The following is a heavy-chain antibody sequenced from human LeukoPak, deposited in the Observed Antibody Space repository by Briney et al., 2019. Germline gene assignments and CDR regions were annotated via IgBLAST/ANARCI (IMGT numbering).Heavy chain of an antibody. Sequence: ASVKVSCKASGGTFSSYAISWVRQAPGQGLEWMGRIIPIFGTANYAQKFQGRVTITTDESTSTAYMELSSLRSEDTAVYYCALGPIVVVTDDAFDIWGQGTMVTVSS. V-gene: IGHV1-69*05. J-gene: IGHJ3*02. CDR3: ALGPIVVVTDDAFDI. D-gene: IGHD3-22*01. CDR2: IIPIFGTA. CDR1: GGTFSSYA.